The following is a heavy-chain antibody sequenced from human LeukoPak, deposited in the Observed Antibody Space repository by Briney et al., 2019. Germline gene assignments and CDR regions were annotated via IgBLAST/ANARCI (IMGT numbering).Heavy chain of an antibody. J-gene: IGHJ4*02. CDR2: ISNNGGYT. V-gene: IGHV3-23*01. CDR3: ATSYGSGSYGH. D-gene: IGHD3-10*01. Sequence: SGGSLRLSCAASGFTFSSSAMSWVRQAPGKGLEWVSAISNNGGYTYYADSVQGRFTISRDNSKSTLCLQMNSLRAEDTAVYYCATSYGSGSYGHWGQGTLVTVSS. CDR1: GFTFSSSA.